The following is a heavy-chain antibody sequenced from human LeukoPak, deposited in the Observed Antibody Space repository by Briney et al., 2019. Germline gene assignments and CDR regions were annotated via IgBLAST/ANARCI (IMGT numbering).Heavy chain of an antibody. CDR3: AKDILGWETHPSVNAFDI. CDR2: IRGDGGGT. V-gene: IGHV3-43*02. CDR1: GFTFDDYA. J-gene: IGHJ3*02. D-gene: IGHD1-26*01. Sequence: GGSLRLSCAASGFTFDDYAMHWVRQAPGKGLEWVSLIRGDGGGTYYADSVNGRFTISRDNSKSSLYLQMNSLRTEDTALYYCAKDILGWETHPSVNAFDIWGQGTMVTVSS.